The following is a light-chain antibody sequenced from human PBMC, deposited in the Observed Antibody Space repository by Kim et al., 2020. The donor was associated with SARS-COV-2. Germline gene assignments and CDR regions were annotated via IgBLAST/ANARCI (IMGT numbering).Light chain of an antibody. CDR3: QQYLRYSS. V-gene: IGKV1-5*03. J-gene: IGKJ2*03. CDR1: QSISDW. Sequence: DIQMTQSPSILSAFVGDKVTITCRASQSISDWLAWYQQKPGKAPKLLISRASNLQRGVPSRFRGDGSGEEFTLTITSLQPEDLATYYCQQYLRYSSFGQGTKVDIK. CDR2: RAS.